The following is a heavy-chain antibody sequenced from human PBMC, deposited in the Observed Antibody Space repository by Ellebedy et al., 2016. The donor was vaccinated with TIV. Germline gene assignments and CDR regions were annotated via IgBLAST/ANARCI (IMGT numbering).Heavy chain of an antibody. CDR3: ARLTGGTCYCAFDI. Sequence: GESLKISCAASGFTFSIYALHWVRQAPGKGLEWVAVISYDGSNKYYADSVKGRFTISRDNYKSTLYLQMNSLRAEDTAVYYCARLTGGTCYCAFDIWGQGTMVTVSS. J-gene: IGHJ3*02. CDR2: ISYDGSNK. CDR1: GFTFSIYA. V-gene: IGHV3-30-3*01. D-gene: IGHD2-15*01.